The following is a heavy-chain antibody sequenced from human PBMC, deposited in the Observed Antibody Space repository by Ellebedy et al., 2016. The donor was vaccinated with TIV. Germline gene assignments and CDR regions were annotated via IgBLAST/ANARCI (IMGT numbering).Heavy chain of an antibody. CDR1: GGSISDSVW. CDR2: VSQSGST. CDR3: ATATWQRLLDN. V-gene: IGHV4-4*02. D-gene: IGHD6-25*01. Sequence: MPGGSLRLSCAVSGGSISDSVWYCWVRQPPGKGLEWIGEVSQSGSTYYNPSLKSRITISVDKTRNQFSLRLSSVTAADTALYYCATATWQRLLDNWGQGTLVTVS. J-gene: IGHJ4*02.